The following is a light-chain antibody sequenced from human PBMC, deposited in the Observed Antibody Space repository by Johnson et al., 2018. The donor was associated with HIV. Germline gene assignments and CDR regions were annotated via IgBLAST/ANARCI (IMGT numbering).Light chain of an antibody. CDR3: GTWDSSLSAGGDV. CDR1: SSNIGNNY. CDR2: ENN. J-gene: IGLJ1*01. V-gene: IGLV1-51*02. Sequence: QSVLTQPPSVSAAPGQKVTISCSGSSSNIGNNYVSWYQQLPGTAPKLLIYENNKRPSGIPDRFSGSKSGTSATLGITGLQTGDEAEYYCGTWDSSLSAGGDVFGTGTKVTVL.